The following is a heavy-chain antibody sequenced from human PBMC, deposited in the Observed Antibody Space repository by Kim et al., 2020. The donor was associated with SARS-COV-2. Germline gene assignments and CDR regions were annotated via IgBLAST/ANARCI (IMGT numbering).Heavy chain of an antibody. CDR2: ITHDGSST. D-gene: IGHD3-10*01. CDR1: GFRLSYYY. V-gene: IGHV3-74*03. Sequence: GGSLRLSCTASGFRLSYYYVNWVRQAPGKGLVWVGRITHDGSSTSYVDSVKGRFTISRDDGMNMVYLEMKSLTVDDTAVYFCARRRSQDAFDVWGQGTMV. J-gene: IGHJ3*01. CDR3: ARRRSQDAFDV.